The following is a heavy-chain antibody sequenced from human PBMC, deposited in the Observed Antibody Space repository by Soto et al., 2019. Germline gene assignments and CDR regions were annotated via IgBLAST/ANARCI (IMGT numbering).Heavy chain of an antibody. Sequence: QVQLVQSGGEVKRPGASVKVSCKTSGYTFSNYGITWVRQAPGQPLDWLGWISLYSDGTNYAQKFQGRDSMTTDTSTTTAYMELRGLRSDDTAGYYCARVVPGAEAWFGPWGQGTLVTVSS. CDR3: ARVVPGAEAWFGP. J-gene: IGHJ5*02. D-gene: IGHD2-2*01. V-gene: IGHV1-18*01. CDR2: ISLYSDGT. CDR1: GYTFSNYG.